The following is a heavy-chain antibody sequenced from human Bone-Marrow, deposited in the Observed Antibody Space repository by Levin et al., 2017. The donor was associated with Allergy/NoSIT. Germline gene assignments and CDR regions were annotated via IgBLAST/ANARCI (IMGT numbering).Heavy chain of an antibody. Sequence: GGSLRLSCVASGFTFGDYYMSWIRQTPGKGLEWLAYISTFGSTLYYADSVKDRFTISRDNTQNAVYLQMNSLRAEDSALFYCARMSRSGYDLVYWGQGTLVSVSS. CDR1: GFTFGDYY. J-gene: IGHJ4*02. D-gene: IGHD5-12*01. CDR3: ARMSRSGYDLVY. V-gene: IGHV3-11*01. CDR2: ISTFGSTL.